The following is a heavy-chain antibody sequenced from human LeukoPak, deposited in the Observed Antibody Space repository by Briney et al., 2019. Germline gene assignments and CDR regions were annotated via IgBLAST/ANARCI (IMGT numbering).Heavy chain of an antibody. CDR3: ARGGGPYSGSYVDI. D-gene: IGHD1-26*01. Sequence: PSETLSLTCTVSGGSVSSGSYYWSWIRQPPGKGLEWIGYIYYSGSTNYNPSLKSRVTISVDTSKNQFSLKLSSVTAADTAVYYCARGGGPYSGSYVDIWGQGTMVTVSS. CDR2: IYYSGST. CDR1: GGSVSSGSYY. V-gene: IGHV4-61*01. J-gene: IGHJ3*02.